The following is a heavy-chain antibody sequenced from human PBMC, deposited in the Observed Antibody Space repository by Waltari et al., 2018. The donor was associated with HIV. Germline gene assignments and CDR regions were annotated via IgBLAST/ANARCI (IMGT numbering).Heavy chain of an antibody. CDR2: IKEDGSET. CDR3: ARESEWLYSAFIDL. CDR1: GFVVSAYC. Sequence: EVPLLHPAGGRVRRGQSLSLSGAASGFVVSAYCVFGVRLAPGGVLELGASIKEDGSETHQIEPLTRRFTISKDDSNNSIHLDITNMGASDTAVYFCARESEWLYSAFIDLWGGGSLVTVSS. V-gene: IGHV3-7*01. D-gene: IGHD6-19*01. J-gene: IGHJ4*02.